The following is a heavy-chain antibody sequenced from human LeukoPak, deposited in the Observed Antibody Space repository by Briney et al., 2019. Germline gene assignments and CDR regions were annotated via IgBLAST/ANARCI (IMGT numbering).Heavy chain of an antibody. CDR3: ARDRDYYYGMDV. V-gene: IGHV1-69*01. Sequence: SVKVSCKASGGTFSSYAISWVRQAPGQGLEWMGGIIPIFGTANYAQKFQGRVTITADESTSTAYMELRSLRSDDTAVYYCARDRDYYYGMDVWGQGTTVTVSS. CDR1: GGTFSSYA. J-gene: IGHJ6*02. CDR2: IIPIFGTA.